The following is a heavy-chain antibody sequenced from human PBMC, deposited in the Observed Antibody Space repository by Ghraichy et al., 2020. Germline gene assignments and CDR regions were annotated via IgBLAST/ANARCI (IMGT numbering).Heavy chain of an antibody. CDR3: ARARDYAFDI. CDR2: TRNKADSYTT. J-gene: IGHJ3*02. D-gene: IGHD2-21*02. CDR1: GFTFSDHY. Sequence: SCATSGFTFSDHYLDWVRQAPGQGLEWVGRTRNKADSYTTEYAASVSGRFTVSRDASKNSMYLQMNSLKTEDTAVYYCARARDYAFDIWGQGTMVTFSS. V-gene: IGHV3-72*01.